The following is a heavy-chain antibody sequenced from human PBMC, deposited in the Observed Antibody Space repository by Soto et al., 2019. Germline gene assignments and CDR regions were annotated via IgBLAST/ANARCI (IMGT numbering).Heavy chain of an antibody. D-gene: IGHD2-2*01. Sequence: GGSLRLSCSASGFTFSSYAMHWVRQAPGKGLEYVSAISSNGGSTYYADSVKGRFTISRDNSKNTLYLQMSSLRAEDTAVYYCVKDPVVPAAIPTRRGMDVWGQGTTVTVSS. CDR2: ISSNGGST. CDR1: GFTFSSYA. V-gene: IGHV3-64D*06. J-gene: IGHJ6*02. CDR3: VKDPVVPAAIPTRRGMDV.